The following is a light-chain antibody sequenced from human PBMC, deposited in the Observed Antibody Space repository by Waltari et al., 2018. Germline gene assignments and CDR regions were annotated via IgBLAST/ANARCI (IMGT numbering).Light chain of an antibody. V-gene: IGKV3-11*01. J-gene: IGKJ2*01. CDR1: QSIGSY. CDR3: QHRSNWPPS. CDR2: DAS. Sequence: EIVLTQSPATLSLSPGERATLSCRASQSIGSYLVWYQQKPGLAPRLLIYDASNRATGIPARFSGSGSGTDFTLTISSLEPEDFAVYYCQHRSNWPPSFGQGTKVEIE.